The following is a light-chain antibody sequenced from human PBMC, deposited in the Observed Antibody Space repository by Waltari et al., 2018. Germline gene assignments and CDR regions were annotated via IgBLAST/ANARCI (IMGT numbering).Light chain of an antibody. CDR3: HQRSNWPLT. CDR1: QSIDNY. V-gene: IGKV3-11*01. J-gene: IGKJ4*01. CDR2: DAS. Sequence: EIVLTQSPATLSLSPGERATLSCRASQSIDNYLAWYQQKPGQVPRLLIYDASNRATGIPARFSGSRSGADFTLIISSREPEDFAVYYCHQRSNWPLTFGGGTKVEIK.